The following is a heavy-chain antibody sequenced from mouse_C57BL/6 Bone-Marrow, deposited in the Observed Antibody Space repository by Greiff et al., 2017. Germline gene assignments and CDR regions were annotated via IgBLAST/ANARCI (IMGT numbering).Heavy chain of an antibody. CDR1: GYTFTSYW. Sequence: VQLQQSGTVLARPGASVKMSCKTSGYTFTSYWMHWVKQRPGQGLEWIGAIYPGNSDTSYNQKFKDKATLTVDKSSSTAYMQLSSLTSEDSAVYYCARLGYYGSPWYFDVWGTGTTVTVSS. CDR2: IYPGNSDT. V-gene: IGHV1-5*01. J-gene: IGHJ1*03. CDR3: ARLGYYGSPWYFDV. D-gene: IGHD1-1*01.